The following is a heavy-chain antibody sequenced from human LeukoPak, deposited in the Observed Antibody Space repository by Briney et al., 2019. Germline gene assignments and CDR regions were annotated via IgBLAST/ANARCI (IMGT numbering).Heavy chain of an antibody. V-gene: IGHV4-34*01. D-gene: IGHD3-22*01. CDR1: GGSFSGYY. CDR2: INHSGST. J-gene: IGHJ4*02. Sequence: PSETLSLTCAVYGGSFSGYYWSWIRQPPGKGLEWIGEINHSGSTNYNPSLKSRVTISVDTSKNQFSLKLSSVPAADTAVYYCASGYSYGPYYDSSGYYFDYWGQGTLVTASS. CDR3: ASGYSYGPYYDSSGYYFDY.